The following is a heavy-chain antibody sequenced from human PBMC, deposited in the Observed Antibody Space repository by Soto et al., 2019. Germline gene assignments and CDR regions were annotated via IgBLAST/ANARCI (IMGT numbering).Heavy chain of an antibody. CDR3: ARDHLREFYY. V-gene: IGHV3-48*02. Sequence: GGSLRLSCAASGFSFSVYSMNWVRQAPGKGLEWVSYINGRDGAINYVDSVKGRFTISIDIAKNSLYLQMNSLRDEDTAVYFCARDHLREFYYWGQGVLVTAPQ. J-gene: IGHJ4*02. CDR2: INGRDGAI. CDR1: GFSFSVYS. D-gene: IGHD1-26*01.